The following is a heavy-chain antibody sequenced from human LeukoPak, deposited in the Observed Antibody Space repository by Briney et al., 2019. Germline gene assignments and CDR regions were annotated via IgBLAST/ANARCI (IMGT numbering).Heavy chain of an antibody. D-gene: IGHD5-18*01. CDR3: ARIGVVQLWPYFDY. Sequence: PGGSLRLSCAASGFTVSSNYMSWVRQAPGKGLEWVSVIYSGGSTYYADSVKGRFTISRDNSKNTLYLQMNSLRAEDTAVYYCARIGVVQLWPYFDYWGQGTLVTVSS. CDR2: IYSGGST. CDR1: GFTVSSNY. V-gene: IGHV3-53*01. J-gene: IGHJ4*02.